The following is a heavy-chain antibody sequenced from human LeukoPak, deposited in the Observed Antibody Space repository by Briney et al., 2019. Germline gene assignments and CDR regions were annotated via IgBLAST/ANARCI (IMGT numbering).Heavy chain of an antibody. V-gene: IGHV4-39*07. J-gene: IGHJ6*03. CDR3: ATNGYYCMDV. CDR1: GGSISSSSYY. CDR2: IYYSGST. D-gene: IGHD2-8*01. Sequence: SETLSLTCTVSGGSISSSSYYWGWIRQPPGKGLECIGSIYYSGSTYYNPSLKSRITISVDKSQNQFSLKVNSLTAADTAVYYCATNGYYCMDVWGKGTTVTVSS.